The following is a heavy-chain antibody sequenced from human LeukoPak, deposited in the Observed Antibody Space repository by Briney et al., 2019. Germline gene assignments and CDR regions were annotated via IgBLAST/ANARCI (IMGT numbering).Heavy chain of an antibody. CDR3: ARHRTRGYSYGYWDWFDP. Sequence: SETLSLTCTVSGGSISSYYWSWIRQPPGKGLEWIGEINHSGSTNYNPSLKSRVTISVDTSKNQFSLKLSSVTAADTAVYYCARHRTRGYSYGYWDWFDPWGQGTLVTVSS. CDR2: INHSGST. J-gene: IGHJ5*02. CDR1: GGSISSYY. D-gene: IGHD5-18*01. V-gene: IGHV4-34*01.